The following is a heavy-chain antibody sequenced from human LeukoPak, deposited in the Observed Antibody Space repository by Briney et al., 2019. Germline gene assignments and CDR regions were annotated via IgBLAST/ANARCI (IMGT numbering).Heavy chain of an antibody. V-gene: IGHV1-24*01. J-gene: IGHJ4*02. CDR2: FDPEDGET. Sequence: ASVKVSCKVSGYTLTELSMHWVRQAPGEGLEWMGGFDPEDGETIYAQKFQGRVTMTEDTSTDTAYMELSSLRSEDTAVYYCATHVDYYDSSGYYPFDYWGQGTLVTVSS. CDR1: GYTLTELS. CDR3: ATHVDYYDSSGYYPFDY. D-gene: IGHD3-22*01.